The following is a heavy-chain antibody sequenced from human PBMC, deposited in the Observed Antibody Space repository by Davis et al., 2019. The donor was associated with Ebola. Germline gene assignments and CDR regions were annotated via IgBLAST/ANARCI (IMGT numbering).Heavy chain of an antibody. CDR3: ARGVGLMGY. J-gene: IGHJ1*01. CDR1: GYTFTSYY. D-gene: IGHD3-16*01. CDR2: MNTNSGNT. V-gene: IGHV1-8*03. Sequence: ASVKVSCKASGYTFTSYYMHWVRQAPGQGLEWMGWMNTNSGNTGYAQKFQGRVTITRNTSISTAYMELSSLRSEDTAVYYCARGVGLMGYWGQGTLVTVSS.